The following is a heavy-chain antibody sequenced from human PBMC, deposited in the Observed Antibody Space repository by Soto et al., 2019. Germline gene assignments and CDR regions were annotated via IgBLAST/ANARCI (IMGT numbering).Heavy chain of an antibody. V-gene: IGHV3-23*01. CDR3: AKLPAAQSYFDF. J-gene: IGHJ4*02. CDR1: GFTFITYA. CDR2: ISGSGGST. D-gene: IGHD2-2*01. Sequence: VQLLDSGGGLVQPGGSLRLSCAASGFTFITYAMSWVRQAPGKGLEWVSIISGSGGSTYYPDSVKGLFTISRDNSMNTLYLQMNSLRADDTAVYYCAKLPAAQSYFDFWGQGTLVTVSS.